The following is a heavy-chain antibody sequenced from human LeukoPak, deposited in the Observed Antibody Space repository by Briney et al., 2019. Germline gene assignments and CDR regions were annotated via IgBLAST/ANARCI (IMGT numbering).Heavy chain of an antibody. CDR3: ARLGYCSGGSCYLYYGMDV. V-gene: IGHV4-59*11. J-gene: IGHJ6*02. D-gene: IGHD2-15*01. Sequence: PSETLSLTCTVSGGSINDHYWSWIRQPPGKGLEWIAYISYSGSTNYNPSLKSRVTISLDTSKNQFSLRLSSVTAADTAVYYCARLGYCSGGSCYLYYGMDVWGQGTTVTVSS. CDR1: GGSINDHY. CDR2: ISYSGST.